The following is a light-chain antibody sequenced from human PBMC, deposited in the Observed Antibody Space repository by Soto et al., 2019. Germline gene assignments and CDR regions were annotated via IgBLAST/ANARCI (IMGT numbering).Light chain of an antibody. J-gene: IGKJ1*01. CDR3: QQYDNWPRT. Sequence: EIVMTQSPATLSVSPGDRATLSCRASQSVSSNLAWYQQKPGQAPSLLIYRASTRATGIPARFSGSGSGTEFTLTISSLQSEDFAVYYWQQYDNWPRTFGQGTKVEIK. CDR1: QSVSSN. V-gene: IGKV3-15*01. CDR2: RAS.